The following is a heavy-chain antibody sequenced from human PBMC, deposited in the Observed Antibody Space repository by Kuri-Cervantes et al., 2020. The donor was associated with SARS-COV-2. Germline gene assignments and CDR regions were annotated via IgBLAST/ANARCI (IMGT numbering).Heavy chain of an antibody. V-gene: IGHV3-73*01. CDR1: GFLFSASA. J-gene: IGHJ4*02. CDR2: VRGKANNYAT. CDR3: TTLIDY. Sequence: GGSLRLSCEVPGFLFSASAIHWVRQGSGKGLEWVGRVRGKANNYATAYAASVKGRFTISRDDPKNMAYLQMNSLKTDDTAVYYCTTLIDYWGQGTLVTVSS.